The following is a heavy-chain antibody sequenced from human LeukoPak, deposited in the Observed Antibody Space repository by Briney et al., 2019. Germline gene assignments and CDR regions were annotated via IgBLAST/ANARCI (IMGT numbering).Heavy chain of an antibody. CDR1: GYTFTSYG. D-gene: IGHD3-22*01. CDR3: ARSSYDSSGYSAQGGYYYYMDV. CDR2: IIPIFGTA. J-gene: IGHJ6*03. V-gene: IGHV1-69*05. Sequence: ASVKVSCKASGYTFTSYGISWVRQAPGQGLEWMGRIIPIFGTANYAQKFQGRVTITTDESTSTAYMELSSLRSEDTAVYYCARSSYDSSGYSAQGGYYYYMDVWGKGTTVTVSS.